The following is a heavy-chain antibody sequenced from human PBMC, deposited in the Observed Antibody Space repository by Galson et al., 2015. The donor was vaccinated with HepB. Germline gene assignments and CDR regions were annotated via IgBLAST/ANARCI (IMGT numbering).Heavy chain of an antibody. D-gene: IGHD5-18*01. V-gene: IGHV1-46*01. CDR2: INPSGGST. Sequence: SVKVSCKASGYTFTSYYMHWVRQAPGQGLEWMGIINPSGGSTSYAQKFQGRVTMTRDTSTSTVYMELSCLRSEDTAVYYCAREGGDSGYSYGPFDYWGQGTLVTVSS. CDR3: AREGGDSGYSYGPFDY. J-gene: IGHJ4*02. CDR1: GYTFTSYY.